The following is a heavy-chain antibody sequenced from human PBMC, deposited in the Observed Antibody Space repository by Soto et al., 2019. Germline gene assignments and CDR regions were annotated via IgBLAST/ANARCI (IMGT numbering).Heavy chain of an antibody. J-gene: IGHJ4*02. V-gene: IGHV4-39*01. CDR3: ARRPIPPDVSVPLYFDS. Sequence: QLQVQESGPGLVKPSETLSLTCTVSAGSSSRNTFYWGWIRQPPGKGLEWIGSAYYSGDTYYNPSLKSRVTISLDTSKHQFSLKLTSVTAADTAVYYCARRPIPPDVSVPLYFDSWGQGTLVTVSS. D-gene: IGHD2-2*02. CDR1: AGSSSRNTFY. CDR2: AYYSGDT.